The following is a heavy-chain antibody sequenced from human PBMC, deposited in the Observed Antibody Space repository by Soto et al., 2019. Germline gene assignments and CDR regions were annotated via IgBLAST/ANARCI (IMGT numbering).Heavy chain of an antibody. J-gene: IGHJ6*03. Sequence: GGSLRLSCAASGFTFSSYAMRWVRQAPGKGLEWVSGINSGGGSTDYADSVKGRFTISRDNAKNTLYLQMNSLRAEDTAVYYCARDPMSVRRMDVWGKGTTVTVSS. CDR2: INSGGGST. CDR3: ARDPMSVRRMDV. V-gene: IGHV3-23*01. D-gene: IGHD3-22*01. CDR1: GFTFSSYA.